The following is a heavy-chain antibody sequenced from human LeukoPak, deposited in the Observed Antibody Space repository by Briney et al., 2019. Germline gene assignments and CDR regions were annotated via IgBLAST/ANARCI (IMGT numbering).Heavy chain of an antibody. D-gene: IGHD5-12*01. J-gene: IGHJ4*02. CDR3: AKDLWGGVATINY. Sequence: GGSLRLSCAASGFTFSSYGMHLVRQAPGKGLEWVAVISYDGSNKYYADSVKGRFTISRDNSKNTLYLQMNSLRAEDTAVYYCAKDLWGGVATINYWGQGTLVTVSS. CDR2: ISYDGSNK. V-gene: IGHV3-30*18. CDR1: GFTFSSYG.